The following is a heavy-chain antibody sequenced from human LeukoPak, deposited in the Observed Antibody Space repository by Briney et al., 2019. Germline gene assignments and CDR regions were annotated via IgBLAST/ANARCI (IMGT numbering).Heavy chain of an antibody. Sequence: SSQTLSLTCTVSGASINSGAYYWSWLRQPPGKGLEWIGYIFYSGSTSYNPSLKSRLTLSVDTSKNQFSLKLSSVTAADTAVYYCARYGGCSGGTCYAWFDPWGQGTLVTVSS. D-gene: IGHD2-15*01. J-gene: IGHJ5*02. CDR2: IFYSGST. V-gene: IGHV4-31*03. CDR3: ARYGGCSGGTCYAWFDP. CDR1: GASINSGAYY.